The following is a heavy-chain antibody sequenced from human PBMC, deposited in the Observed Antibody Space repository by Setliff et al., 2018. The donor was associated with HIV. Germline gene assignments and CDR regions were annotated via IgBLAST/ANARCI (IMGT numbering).Heavy chain of an antibody. CDR1: GFSVTGIY. J-gene: IGHJ4*02. D-gene: IGHD5-12*01. CDR2: VNSGGGT. CDR3: ARGSGYIIDY. Sequence: HPGGSLRLSCAASGFSVTGIYMHWARQAPGKGLEWVSVVNSGGGTYYADFVKGRFTISRDNSKNTLYLQMNSLRVEDTALYYCARGSGYIIDYWGQGTLVTVSS. V-gene: IGHV3-66*02.